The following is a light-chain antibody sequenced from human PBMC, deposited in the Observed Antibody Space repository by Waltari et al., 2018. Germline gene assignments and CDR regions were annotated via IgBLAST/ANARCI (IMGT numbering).Light chain of an antibody. CDR3: QQLNSYPLT. CDR2: VAS. Sequence: DIQLTQSPSFLSASVGDRVTITCRASQGISSSLAWYQQNPGKAPQLLTYVASTLQSWVPSRFSGSGSGTEFTLTISSLQPEDFATYYCQQLNSYPLTFGGGTKVEIK. CDR1: QGISSS. V-gene: IGKV1-9*01. J-gene: IGKJ4*01.